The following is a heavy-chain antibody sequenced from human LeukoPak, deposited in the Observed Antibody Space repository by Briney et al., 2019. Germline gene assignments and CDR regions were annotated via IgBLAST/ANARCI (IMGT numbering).Heavy chain of an antibody. CDR2: ISSSGSTI. Sequence: GGSLRLSCAASGFTFSDYYMSWIRQAPGKGLEWVSYISSSGSTIYYADSVKGRFTISRDNAKNSLYLQMNSLRAEDTAVYYCARISADYDILTGYYPDAFDIWGQGTMVTVSS. CDR1: GFTFSDYY. D-gene: IGHD3-9*01. CDR3: ARISADYDILTGYYPDAFDI. J-gene: IGHJ3*02. V-gene: IGHV3-11*01.